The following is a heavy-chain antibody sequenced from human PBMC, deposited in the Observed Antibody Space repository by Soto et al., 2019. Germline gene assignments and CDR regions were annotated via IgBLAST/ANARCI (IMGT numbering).Heavy chain of an antibody. CDR2: IYHSGST. J-gene: IGHJ4*02. CDR1: GGSISSSNW. V-gene: IGHV4-4*02. CDR3: ARRPKDDTYYYGSGSLYYFDY. Sequence: SETLSLTCVVSGGSISSSNWWSWVRQPPGKGLEWIGEIYHSGSTNYNPSLKSRVTISVDKSKNQFSLKLSSVTAADTAVYYCARRPKDDTYYYGSGSLYYFDYWGQGTLVTVSS. D-gene: IGHD3-10*01.